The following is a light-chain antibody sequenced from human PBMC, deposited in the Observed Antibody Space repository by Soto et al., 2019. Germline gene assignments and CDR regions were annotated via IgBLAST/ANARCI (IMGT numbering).Light chain of an antibody. CDR2: GAS. Sequence: EIVLTQSPGTLSLSPGERATLSCRASQSFSSSYLAWYQQKPGQAPRLLIYGASSRATGIPDRFSGSGSGTDFALTIRRLEPQHFTVYYCQQYGRPPCSIGPGTKVDI. CDR3: QQYGRPPCS. CDR1: QSFSSSY. J-gene: IGKJ3*01. V-gene: IGKV3-20*01.